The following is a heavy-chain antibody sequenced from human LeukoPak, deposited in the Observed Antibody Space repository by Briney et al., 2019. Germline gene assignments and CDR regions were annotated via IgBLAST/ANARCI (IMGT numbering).Heavy chain of an antibody. V-gene: IGHV3-30*04. CDR2: ISYDGSYQ. J-gene: IGHJ4*02. Sequence: GGSLRLSCAVSGFTFSAYGMHWVRQAPGKGLEWEAIISYDGSYQAYADSVKGRFTVSRDSSKNTLYLQLNSLRPEDTGLYYCARERSRDGYNYKDYRGQGTQVSVSS. D-gene: IGHD5-24*01. CDR3: ARERSRDGYNYKDY. CDR1: GFTFSAYG.